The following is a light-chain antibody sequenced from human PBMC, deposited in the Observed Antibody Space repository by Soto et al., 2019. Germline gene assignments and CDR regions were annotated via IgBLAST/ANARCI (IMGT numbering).Light chain of an antibody. CDR1: QSVSSSY. J-gene: IGKJ1*01. CDR3: QQYGRT. V-gene: IGKV3-20*01. CDR2: GTS. Sequence: EIVLTQSPGTLSLSPGERATLSCRASQSVSSSYLAWYQQKPGQAPRLLIYGTSSRATAITDRFSGSGSGTDFTLTISRLEPEDFAVYYCQQYGRTFGQGTKVEIK.